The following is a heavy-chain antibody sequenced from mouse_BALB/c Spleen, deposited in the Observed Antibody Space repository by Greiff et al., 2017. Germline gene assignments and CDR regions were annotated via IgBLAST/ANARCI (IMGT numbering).Heavy chain of an antibody. CDR3: ARGGATMITDYAMDY. V-gene: IGHV1-82*01. D-gene: IGHD2-4*01. Sequence: VQLQQSGPELVKPGASVKISCKASGYAFSSSWMNWVKQRPGQGLEWIGRIYPGDGDTNYNGKFKGKATLTADKSSSTAYMQLSSLTSVDSAVYFCARGGATMITDYAMDYWGQGTSVTVSS. CDR1: GYAFSSSW. CDR2: IYPGDGDT. J-gene: IGHJ4*01.